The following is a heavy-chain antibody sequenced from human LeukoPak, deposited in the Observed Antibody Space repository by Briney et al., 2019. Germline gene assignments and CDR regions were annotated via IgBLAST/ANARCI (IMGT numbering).Heavy chain of an antibody. J-gene: IGHJ3*02. CDR2: ISYDGSNK. D-gene: IGHD3-10*01. CDR1: GFTFSSYG. V-gene: IGHV3-30*03. CDR3: ARDSGRFDVFDI. Sequence: GGSLRLSCAASGFTFSSYGMHWVRQAPGKRLEWVTVISYDGSNKYYADSVKGRFTISRDNSKNTLYLQMNSLRAEDTAVYYCARDSGRFDVFDIWGQGTMVTVSS.